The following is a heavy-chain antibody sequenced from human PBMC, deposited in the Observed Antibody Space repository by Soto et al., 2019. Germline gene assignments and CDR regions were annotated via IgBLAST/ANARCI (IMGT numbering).Heavy chain of an antibody. V-gene: IGHV1-3*01. Sequence: QVQLVQSGPEVKRPGASVRISCRTAGYSFKNYAIHWVRQAPGKQLEWMGWSNEGSGNTRYSQKFQGRMSIARDTSASTSYLDLRRLTSEDTAIYFCARDDRTISGAVTLDYWGPGTLVTVSS. CDR2: SNEGSGNT. J-gene: IGHJ4*02. D-gene: IGHD3-3*02. CDR3: ARDDRTISGAVTLDY. CDR1: GYSFKNYA.